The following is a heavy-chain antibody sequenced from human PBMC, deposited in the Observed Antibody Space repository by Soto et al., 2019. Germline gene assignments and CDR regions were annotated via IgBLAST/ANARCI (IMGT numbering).Heavy chain of an antibody. V-gene: IGHV5-10-1*01. CDR1: GCSFTNSW. CDR2: IDPSDSYT. CDR3: ARPDYYDSSGYFSV. J-gene: IGHJ6*02. D-gene: IGHD3-22*01. Sequence: GESLKISCKGSGCSFTNSWITWVRQMPGKGLEWMGRIDPSDSYTNYSPSFQGHVTISVDKSISTAYLQWSSLKASDTAIYYCARPDYYDSSGYFSVWGQGTTVTVSS.